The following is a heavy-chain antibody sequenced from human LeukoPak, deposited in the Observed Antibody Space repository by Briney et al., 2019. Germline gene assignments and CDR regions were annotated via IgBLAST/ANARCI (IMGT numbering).Heavy chain of an antibody. CDR1: GGTFSSYA. D-gene: IGHD3-22*01. CDR2: IIPIFGTA. CDR3: ARGDGYYDSSGYVDY. Sequence: RASVKVSCKASGGTFSSYAISWVRQAPGQGLEWMGGIIPIFGTANYAQKFQGRVTITADESTSTAYMELSSLRSEDTAVYYCARGDGYYDSSGYVDYWGQGTLVTVSS. V-gene: IGHV1-69*13. J-gene: IGHJ4*02.